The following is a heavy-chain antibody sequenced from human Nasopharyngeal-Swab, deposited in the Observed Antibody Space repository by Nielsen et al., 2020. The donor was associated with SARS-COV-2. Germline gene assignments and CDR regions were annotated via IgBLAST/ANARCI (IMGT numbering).Heavy chain of an antibody. Sequence: ASVKVSCKASGYTFTGYGISWVRQAPGQGLEWMGWISVYNGNTNYAQKLQGRVTMTTDTSTSTAYMELRSLRSADTAVYYCARDDSSNYDFWSGYYTSFDYWGQGTLVTVSS. CDR2: ISVYNGNT. CDR3: ARDDSSNYDFWSGYYTSFDY. CDR1: GYTFTGYG. D-gene: IGHD3-3*01. V-gene: IGHV1-18*01. J-gene: IGHJ4*02.